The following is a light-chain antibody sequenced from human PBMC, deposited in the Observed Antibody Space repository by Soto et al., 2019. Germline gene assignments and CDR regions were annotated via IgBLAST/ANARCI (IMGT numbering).Light chain of an antibody. CDR3: QQSYSTPHT. Sequence: DSQMTQSPSALSSSVGDRVTITCRASQSISSWLAWYQQKPGKAPKLLIYDASSLESGVPSRFSGSGSGTDFTLTISSLQPEDFATYYCQQSYSTPHTFGQGTRLEIK. CDR2: DAS. CDR1: QSISSW. V-gene: IGKV1-5*01. J-gene: IGKJ5*01.